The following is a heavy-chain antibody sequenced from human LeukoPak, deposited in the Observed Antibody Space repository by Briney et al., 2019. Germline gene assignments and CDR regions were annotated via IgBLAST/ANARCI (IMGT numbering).Heavy chain of an antibody. J-gene: IGHJ4*02. D-gene: IGHD4-11*01. CDR3: AKDLDYTPCLYCFVC. CDR1: GFTFSSYA. Sequence: GGSLRLSCTASGFTFSSYAMNWVRQAPGKGLEWVSGIGAGGTFTYYADSVKGRFTIFRDNSRNTLYLQMNSLRADDTAAYYCAKDLDYTPCLYCFVCWGQGTLVTVSS. CDR2: IGAGGTFT. V-gene: IGHV3-23*01.